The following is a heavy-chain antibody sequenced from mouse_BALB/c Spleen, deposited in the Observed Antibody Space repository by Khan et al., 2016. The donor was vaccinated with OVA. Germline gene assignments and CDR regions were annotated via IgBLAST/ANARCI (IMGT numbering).Heavy chain of an antibody. D-gene: IGHD1-2*01. CDR1: GYTFTDFN. V-gene: IGHV1S29*02. CDR2: IFPNKGGT. CDR3: ASSGYVSFAY. Sequence: VQLQQPGPELVKPGASVRISCKTSGYTFTDFNLDWVKQSHGKSLEWIGYIFPNKGGTGYKQKFKNKATLNVDSSYSTAYMELRSLTSEDSAVYYCASSGYVSFAYWGQGTLVTVSS. J-gene: IGHJ3*01.